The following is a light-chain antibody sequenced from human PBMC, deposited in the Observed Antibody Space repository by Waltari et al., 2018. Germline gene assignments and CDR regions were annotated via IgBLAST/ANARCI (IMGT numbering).Light chain of an antibody. Sequence: VVLTQSPVPLSFSPGETATLSCRASQTIGTYLAWYQHKPGQSPRLLIDDASTRATSIPARFSGSGSATDFTLTISGLEAEDSAFYYCQQRYNWPPLTFGGGTKVQTK. J-gene: IGKJ4*01. CDR3: QQRYNWPPLT. CDR2: DAS. CDR1: QTIGTY. V-gene: IGKV3-11*01.